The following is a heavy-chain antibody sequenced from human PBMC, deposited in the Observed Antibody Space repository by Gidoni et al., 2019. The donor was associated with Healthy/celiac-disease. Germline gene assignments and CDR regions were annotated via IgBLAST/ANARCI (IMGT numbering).Heavy chain of an antibody. CDR1: GFTFSSYG. V-gene: IGHV3-33*01. Sequence: QVQLVESGGGVVQPGRSLRLSCAASGFTFSSYGMHWVRQAPGKGLEWVAVIWYDGSNKYYADSVKGRFTISRDNSKNTLYLQMNSLRAEDTAVYYCAREFCGGDCYSGLDYWGQGTLVTVSS. CDR3: AREFCGGDCYSGLDY. CDR2: IWYDGSNK. J-gene: IGHJ4*02. D-gene: IGHD2-21*02.